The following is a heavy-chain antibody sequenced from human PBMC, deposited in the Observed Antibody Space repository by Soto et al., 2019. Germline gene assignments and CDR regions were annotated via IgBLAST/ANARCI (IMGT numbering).Heavy chain of an antibody. V-gene: IGHV4-61*01. D-gene: IGHD3-22*01. CDR3: ARDRISGYSAGFGY. Sequence: PSETLSLTCTVSGGSVSSASFYWSWIRQPPGKGLEWIGYIYYDGSTNYNPSLTLKSRVTISVDTSKNQFSLNLSSVTAADTAVYYCARDRISGYSAGFGYWGQGTLVTVSS. CDR1: GGSVSSASFY. CDR2: IYYDGST. J-gene: IGHJ4*02.